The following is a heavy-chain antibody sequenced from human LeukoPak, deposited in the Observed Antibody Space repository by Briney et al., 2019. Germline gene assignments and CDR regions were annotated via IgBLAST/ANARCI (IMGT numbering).Heavy chain of an antibody. D-gene: IGHD3-10*01. CDR2: ISGSGGST. V-gene: IGHV3-23*01. CDR3: ANPVRGVIIDWFDP. Sequence: QTGGSLRLSCAASGFTFSSYAMSWVRQAPGKGLEWVSAISGSGGSTYYADSVKGRFTISRDNSKNTLYLQMNSLRAEDTAVYYCANPVRGVIIDWFDPWGQGPRSPSPQ. J-gene: IGHJ5*02. CDR1: GFTFSSYA.